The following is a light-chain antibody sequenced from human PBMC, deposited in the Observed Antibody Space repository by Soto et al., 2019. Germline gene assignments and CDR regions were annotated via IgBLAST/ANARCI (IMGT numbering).Light chain of an antibody. CDR1: QSLSSA. Sequence: DIQMTQSPSTLSASVGDRVTITCRASQSLSSALVWYQQKPGKAPNLLVYKASSLESGVPLRFSGSGSGTEFTLTIRSLQPEEFATYYCQQHKSYPRTFGQGTKVEIK. J-gene: IGKJ1*01. CDR2: KAS. CDR3: QQHKSYPRT. V-gene: IGKV1-5*03.